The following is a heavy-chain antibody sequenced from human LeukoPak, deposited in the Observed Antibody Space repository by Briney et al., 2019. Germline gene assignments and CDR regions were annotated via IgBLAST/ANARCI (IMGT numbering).Heavy chain of an antibody. V-gene: IGHV4-4*09. CDR2: IYTSGST. CDR3: ARSTGATGGHFDY. J-gene: IGHJ4*02. Sequence: SETLSLTCTVSGGSISSYYWSWIRQPPGKGLEWIGYIYTSGSTNYNPSLKSRVTISVDTSKNQFSLKLSSVTAADTAVYYCARSTGATGGHFDYWGQGTLVTVSS. D-gene: IGHD1-26*01. CDR1: GGSISSYY.